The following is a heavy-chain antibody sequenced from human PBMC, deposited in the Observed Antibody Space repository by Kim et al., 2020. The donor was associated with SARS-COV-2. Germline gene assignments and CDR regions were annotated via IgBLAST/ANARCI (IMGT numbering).Heavy chain of an antibody. CDR1: GFTFSSYS. V-gene: IGHV3-21*01. J-gene: IGHJ4*02. CDR2: ISSSSSYI. D-gene: IGHD5-12*01. CDR3: ASSYSGYDPPGY. Sequence: GGSLRLSCAASGFTFSSYSMNWVRQAPGKGLEWVSSISSSSSYIYYADSVKGRFTISRDNAKNSLYLQMNSLRAEDTAVYYCASSYSGYDPPGYWGQGTLVTVSS.